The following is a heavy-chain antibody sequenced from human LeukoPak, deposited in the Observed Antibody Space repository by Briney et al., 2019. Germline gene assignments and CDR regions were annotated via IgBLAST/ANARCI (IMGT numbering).Heavy chain of an antibody. J-gene: IGHJ6*03. D-gene: IGHD3-22*01. V-gene: IGHV4-38-2*01. CDR1: GYSIRSGYY. CDR3: ARPTYYYDSSGYYYFDYMDV. CDR2: IFHSGST. Sequence: PSETLSLTCAVLGYSIRSGYYGGWIRQPPGRGLGGIGIIFHSGSTSYTPSLKSRVTISVDTSKDQYSLTLSSVTAADSAVYCGARPTYYYDSSGYYYFDYMDVWGKGTTVTVSS.